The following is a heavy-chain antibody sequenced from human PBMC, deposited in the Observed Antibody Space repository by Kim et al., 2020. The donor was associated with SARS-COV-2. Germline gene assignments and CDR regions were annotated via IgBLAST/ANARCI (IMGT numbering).Heavy chain of an antibody. CDR2: ISNSGSNT. Sequence: GGSLRLSCAASGFTFSSSAMSWVRQAPGKGLEWVSSISNSGSNTEYADSVKGRFTISSANSKNTMYLQMNSLRVETTAVYYCAKNQWELYNWSQGTLVTV. D-gene: IGHD1-26*01. CDR3: AKNQWELYN. J-gene: IGHJ4*02. CDR1: GFTFSSSA. V-gene: IGHV3-23*01.